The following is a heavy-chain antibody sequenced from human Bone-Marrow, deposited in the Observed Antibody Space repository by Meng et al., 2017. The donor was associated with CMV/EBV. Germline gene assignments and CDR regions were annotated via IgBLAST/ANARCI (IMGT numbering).Heavy chain of an antibody. Sequence: GESLKISCAASGFTVSSNYMSWVRQAPGKGLEWVSVIYSGGSTYYADSVKGRFTISRDNSKNTQYLQMNSLRAEDTAVYYCARERRITIFGVVIPYYYFDYWGQGTLVTVSS. CDR1: GFTVSSNY. J-gene: IGHJ4*02. CDR2: IYSGGST. CDR3: ARERRITIFGVVIPYYYFDY. D-gene: IGHD3-3*01. V-gene: IGHV3-66*02.